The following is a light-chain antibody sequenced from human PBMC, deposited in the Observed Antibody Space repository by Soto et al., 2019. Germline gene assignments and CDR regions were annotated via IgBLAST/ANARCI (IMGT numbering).Light chain of an antibody. J-gene: IGKJ2*01. V-gene: IGKV3-15*01. CDR3: QQLSSYPFT. CDR2: GAS. Sequence: EIVMTQSPATLSVSPGERATLSCRASQSISNNLAWYQQQPGQAPRLLIYGASTLQSGVPSRFSGSGSGTDFTLTISSVQPGDFATYFCQQLSSYPFTFGQGTKLEIK. CDR1: QSISNN.